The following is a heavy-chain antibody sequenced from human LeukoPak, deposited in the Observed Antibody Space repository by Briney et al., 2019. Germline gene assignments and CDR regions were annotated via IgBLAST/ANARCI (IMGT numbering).Heavy chain of an antibody. CDR3: VRTPTCSSGSCYPNWFDS. Sequence: GESLKISCQGFGYSFTNNWIGWVRQMPGKGLEWMAIVYPGDSNTKYSPSFQGQVTISADKPISTAYLQWSRLKASDTAMYYCVRTPTCSSGSCYPNWFDSWGQGTLVTVSS. V-gene: IGHV5-51*04. CDR1: GYSFTNNW. CDR2: VYPGDSNT. J-gene: IGHJ5*01. D-gene: IGHD2-15*01.